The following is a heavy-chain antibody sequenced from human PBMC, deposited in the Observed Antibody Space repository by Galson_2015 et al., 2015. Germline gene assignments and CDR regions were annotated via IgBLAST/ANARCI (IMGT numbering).Heavy chain of an antibody. CDR2: VYPGDSET. Sequence: QSGAEVKKPGESLKIPCTGSGYTFSHYYIGWVRQMPGKGLDWMGIVYPGDSETRYSPSFQGQVTISADKSISTAYLQWSSLKAADTAIYYCARGGSATRFDFWGQGTLVTVSS. J-gene: IGHJ4*02. CDR1: GYTFSHYY. D-gene: IGHD1-1*01. V-gene: IGHV5-51*01. CDR3: ARGGSATRFDF.